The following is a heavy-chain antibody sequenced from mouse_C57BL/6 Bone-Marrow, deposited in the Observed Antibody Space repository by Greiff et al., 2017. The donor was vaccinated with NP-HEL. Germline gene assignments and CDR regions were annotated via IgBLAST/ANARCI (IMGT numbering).Heavy chain of an antibody. CDR3: TGGYYDYEGAMDY. CDR2: IRLKSDNYAT. CDR1: GFTFSNYW. Sequence: EVKLVESGGGLVQPGGSMKLSCVASGFTFSNYWMNWVRQSPEKGLEWVAQIRLKSDNYATHYAESVKGRFTISRDDSKSSVYLQMNNLRAEDTGIYYCTGGYYDYEGAMDYWGQGTSVTVSS. V-gene: IGHV6-3*01. D-gene: IGHD2-4*01. J-gene: IGHJ4*01.